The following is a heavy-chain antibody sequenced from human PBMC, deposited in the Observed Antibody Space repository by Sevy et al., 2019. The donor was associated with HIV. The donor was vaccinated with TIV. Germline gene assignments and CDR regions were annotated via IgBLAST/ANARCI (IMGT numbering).Heavy chain of an antibody. Sequence: GGSLRLSCAASGFTFSNAWMSWVRQAPGKGLEWVGRIKSKTDGGTTDNAAPVKGRFTISRDDSKNTLYLQMNSLKTEDTAVYYCTTERHEIFGVVNDYWGQGTLVTVSS. CDR3: TTERHEIFGVVNDY. CDR1: GFTFSNAW. V-gene: IGHV3-15*01. J-gene: IGHJ4*02. CDR2: IKSKTDGGTT. D-gene: IGHD3-3*01.